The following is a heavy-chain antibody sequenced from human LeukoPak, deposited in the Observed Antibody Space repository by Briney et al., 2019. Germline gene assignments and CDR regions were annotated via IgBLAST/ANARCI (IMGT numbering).Heavy chain of an antibody. V-gene: IGHV3-30*03. CDR1: GFTFSSYG. J-gene: IGHJ5*02. CDR3: AGGPKKQLIWGRASNGFDP. CDR2: ISYDGSNK. D-gene: IGHD6-13*01. Sequence: GRSLRLSCAASGFTFSSYGMDWVRQAPGKGLEWVAVISYDGSNKYYADSVKGRFTISRDNSKNTLYLQMNSLRGEDTAVYYCAGGPKKQLIWGRASNGFDPWGQGTLVTVSS.